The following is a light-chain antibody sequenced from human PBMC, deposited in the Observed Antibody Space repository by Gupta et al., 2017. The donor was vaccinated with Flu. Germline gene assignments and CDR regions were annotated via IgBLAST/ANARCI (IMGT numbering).Light chain of an antibody. J-gene: IGKJ1*01. CDR1: QSVLHSSNDENY. CDR3: QQHYSTPWT. V-gene: IGKV4-1*01. Sequence: DIVMTQSPDSLAVSLGERATINCKSRQSVLHSSNDENYLAWYQQKPGQPPKLLIYWASTRESGVPDRFSGSGSGTDFTPTLSSLQAEDVAVYYCQQHYSTPWTFGQGTKVEIK. CDR2: WAS.